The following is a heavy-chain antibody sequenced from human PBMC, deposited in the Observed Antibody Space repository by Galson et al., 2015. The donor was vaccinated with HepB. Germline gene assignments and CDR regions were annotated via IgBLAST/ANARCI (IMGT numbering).Heavy chain of an antibody. D-gene: IGHD3-22*01. CDR3: ARGGYDSSGYYFIPPVT. V-gene: IGHV4-30-2*01. CDR1: GGSISSGGYS. CDR2: IYHSGST. Sequence: LSLTCAVSGGSISSGGYSWSWIRQPPGKGLEWIGYIYHSGSTYYNPSLKSRVTISVDRSKNQFSLKLSSVTAADTAVYYCARGGYDSSGYYFIPPVTWGQGTLVTVSS. J-gene: IGHJ5*02.